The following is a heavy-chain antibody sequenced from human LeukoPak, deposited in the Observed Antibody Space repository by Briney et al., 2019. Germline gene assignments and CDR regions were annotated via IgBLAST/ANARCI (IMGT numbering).Heavy chain of an antibody. V-gene: IGHV1-69*04. D-gene: IGHD3-22*01. CDR2: IIPILGIA. Sequence: SVKVSCKASGGTFSSYAISWVRQAPGQGLEWMGRIIPILGIANYAQKFQGRVTITADKSTSTAYMELSSLRSEDTAVYYCARYYYDSSGYSQADWYFDPWGRGTLVTVSS. J-gene: IGHJ2*01. CDR3: ARYYYDSSGYSQADWYFDP. CDR1: GGTFSSYA.